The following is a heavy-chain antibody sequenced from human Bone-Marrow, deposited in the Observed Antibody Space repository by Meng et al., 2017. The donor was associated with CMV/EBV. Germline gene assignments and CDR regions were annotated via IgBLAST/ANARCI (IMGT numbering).Heavy chain of an antibody. CDR1: GYTFTGYY. Sequence: ASVKISCNASGYTFTGYYMQWVRQAPGQGLEWRGWINPNSGGTNYAQKFQGRVTMTRDTSIITAYKELSRLRSDDTAVYYCARDPQIRFFECDASWWFDPWGQGTLVTVSS. CDR2: INPNSGGT. V-gene: IGHV1-2*02. CDR3: ARDPQIRFFECDASWWFDP. D-gene: IGHD3-3*01. J-gene: IGHJ5*02.